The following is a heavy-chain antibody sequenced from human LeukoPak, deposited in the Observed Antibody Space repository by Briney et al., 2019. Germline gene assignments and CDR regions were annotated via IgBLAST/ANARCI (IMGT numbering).Heavy chain of an antibody. CDR3: VVGGGIY. CDR2: ISSDGTNT. Sequence: GGSLRLSCAASGFTLSNDWTHWVRQATGKGLVWVSRISSDGTNTLYADSVKGRFTISRDNARNTLHLQMNSLRADDTAVYYCVVGGGIYWGQGTLVTVS. V-gene: IGHV3-74*03. D-gene: IGHD1-26*01. CDR1: GFTLSNDW. J-gene: IGHJ4*02.